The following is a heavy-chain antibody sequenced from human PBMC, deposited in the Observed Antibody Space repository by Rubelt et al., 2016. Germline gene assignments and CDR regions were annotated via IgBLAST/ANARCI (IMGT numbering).Heavy chain of an antibody. CDR3: ASMYSSSWYRGWFDP. Sequence: QVQLVQSGAEVKKPGASVKVSCKASGYTFTSYGISWVRQAPGQGLEWMGWISAYNGNTNYAQKLQGGVTMTTDTSTSTAYMELRSLRSDDTAVYYCASMYSSSWYRGWFDPWGQGTLVTVSS. CDR1: GYTFTSYG. D-gene: IGHD6-13*01. V-gene: IGHV1-18*01. CDR2: ISAYNGNT. J-gene: IGHJ5*02.